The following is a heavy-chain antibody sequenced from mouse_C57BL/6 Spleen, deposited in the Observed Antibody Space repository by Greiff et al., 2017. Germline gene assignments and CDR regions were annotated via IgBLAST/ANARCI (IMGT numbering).Heavy chain of an antibody. J-gene: IGHJ1*03. CDR2: IYPRSGNT. Sequence: VQLQQSGAELARPGASVKLSCKASGYTFTSYGISWVKQRTGQGLEWIGEIYPRSGNTYYNEKFKGKATLTADKAASTAYMELRSLTSEDSAVYVCEKVPITTVVAPYWYFDVWGTGTTVTVSS. CDR1: GYTFTSYG. CDR3: EKVPITTVVAPYWYFDV. D-gene: IGHD1-1*01. V-gene: IGHV1-81*01.